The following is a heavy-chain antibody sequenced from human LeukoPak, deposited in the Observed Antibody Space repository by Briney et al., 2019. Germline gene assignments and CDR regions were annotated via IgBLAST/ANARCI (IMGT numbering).Heavy chain of an antibody. CDR3: ARLTAGYYGSGSYD. J-gene: IGHJ4*02. CDR1: GGSISSSSYY. Sequence: PSETLSLTCTVSGGSISSSSYYWGWIRQPPGKGLEWIGSIYYSGSTYYHPSLKSRVTISVDTSKNQFSLKLSAVTAADTAVYYCARLTAGYYGSGSYDWGQGTLVTVSS. CDR2: IYYSGST. V-gene: IGHV4-39*01. D-gene: IGHD3-10*01.